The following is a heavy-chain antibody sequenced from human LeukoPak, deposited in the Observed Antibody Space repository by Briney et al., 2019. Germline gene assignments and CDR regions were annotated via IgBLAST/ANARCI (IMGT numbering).Heavy chain of an antibody. V-gene: IGHV3-74*01. CDR3: AREGDFWSVNHESFDY. CDR1: GFTFSSYW. Sequence: PGGSLRLSCAASGFTFSSYWMHWVRQAPGKGLVWVSRINSDGSSTSYADSVKGRFTISRDNAKNTLYLQMNSPRAEDTAVYYCAREGDFWSVNHESFDYWGREPRSPSPQ. D-gene: IGHD3-3*01. CDR2: INSDGSST. J-gene: IGHJ4*02.